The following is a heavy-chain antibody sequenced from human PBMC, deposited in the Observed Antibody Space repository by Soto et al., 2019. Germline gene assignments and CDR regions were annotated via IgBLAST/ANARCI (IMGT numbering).Heavy chain of an antibody. J-gene: IGHJ4*02. Sequence: EVQVVESGGGLVQHGGSLRLSCAASGFTFSGYWMHWVRQAPEKGLMWVSRINSDGISTTYADSVKGRFTISRDNPKNTLYLQMNSLRAEDTAVYYCARDGGKWDFDYWGRGTLVTVSS. V-gene: IGHV3-74*01. CDR2: INSDGIST. D-gene: IGHD3-16*01. CDR1: GFTFSGYW. CDR3: ARDGGKWDFDY.